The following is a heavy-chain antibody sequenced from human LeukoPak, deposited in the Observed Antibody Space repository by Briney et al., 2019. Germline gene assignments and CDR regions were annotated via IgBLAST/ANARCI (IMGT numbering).Heavy chain of an antibody. CDR1: GFTVSSNY. CDR2: IYSGGSK. V-gene: IGHV3-53*01. CDR3: ARGGVYYDFWSGYVEPFDY. J-gene: IGHJ4*02. Sequence: PGGSLRLSCAASGFTVSSNYMSWVRQAPGKGLEWVSVIYSGGSKYYADSVKGRFTISRDNSKNTLYLQMNSLRAEDTAVYYCARGGVYYDFWSGYVEPFDYWGQGTLVTVSS. D-gene: IGHD3-3*01.